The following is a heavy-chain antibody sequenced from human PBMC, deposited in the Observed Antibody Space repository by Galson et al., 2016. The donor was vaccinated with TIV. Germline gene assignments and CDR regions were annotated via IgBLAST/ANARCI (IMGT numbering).Heavy chain of an antibody. J-gene: IGHJ4*02. Sequence: SLRLSCAASGMTFSNYEMNWVRQAPGKGLEWVSYISTGGTSKYYADSVKGRFTISRDDAKNSLHLQMNSLRPDYTAVYYCARDAWFGELLHPNFDFLGQGTLVTVSS. CDR1: GMTFSNYE. CDR2: ISTGGTSK. CDR3: ARDAWFGELLHPNFDF. V-gene: IGHV3-48*03. D-gene: IGHD3-10*01.